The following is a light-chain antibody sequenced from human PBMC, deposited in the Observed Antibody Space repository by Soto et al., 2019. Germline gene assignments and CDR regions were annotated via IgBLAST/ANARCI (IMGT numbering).Light chain of an antibody. CDR1: KLGSKF. V-gene: IGLV3-1*01. Sequence: SYELTQPPSVSVSPGQTASITCSGDKLGSKFVCWYQQKPGQSPVLVVYQDTKRPSGIPERFSGSNSGNTATLTISGTQAMDEADYYCQAWDSSTVVFGGETKLTVL. CDR3: QAWDSSTVV. CDR2: QDT. J-gene: IGLJ2*01.